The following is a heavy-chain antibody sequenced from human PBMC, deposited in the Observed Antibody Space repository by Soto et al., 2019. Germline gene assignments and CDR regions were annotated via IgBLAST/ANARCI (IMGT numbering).Heavy chain of an antibody. CDR3: ARLGSSGWYQGSYFDY. CDR2: ILYSGST. Sequence: QLQLQESGPGLVKPSETLSLTCIVSGGSITRNNHYWGWIRQSPGKGLEWIGSILYSGSTNYNPARKSRVTLSVETSKNQSSLKISSVTAADTAVYYCARLGSSGWYQGSYFDYWGQGTLVTVSA. D-gene: IGHD6-19*01. J-gene: IGHJ4*02. V-gene: IGHV4-39*01. CDR1: GGSITRNNHY.